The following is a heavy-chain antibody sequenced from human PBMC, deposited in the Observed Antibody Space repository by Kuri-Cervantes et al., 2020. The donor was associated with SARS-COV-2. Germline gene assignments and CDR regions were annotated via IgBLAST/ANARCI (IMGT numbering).Heavy chain of an antibody. V-gene: IGHV1-2*02. D-gene: IGHD5-12*01. J-gene: IGHJ4*02. CDR2: INPNSGGT. CDR1: GYTFTGYY. Sequence: ASVKVSCKASGYTFTGYYMHWVRQAPGQGLEWMGWINPNSGGTNYAQKFQGRVTMTRDTSISTAYMELSRLRSDDTAVYYRARPLRWLQRFDYWGQGTLVTVSS. CDR3: ARPLRWLQRFDY.